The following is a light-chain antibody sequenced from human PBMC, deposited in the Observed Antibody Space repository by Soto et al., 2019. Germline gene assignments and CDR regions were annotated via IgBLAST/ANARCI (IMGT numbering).Light chain of an antibody. CDR2: GNN. V-gene: IGLV1-40*01. J-gene: IGLJ2*01. Sequence: QLVLTQPPSVSGAPGQRVTISCTGSSSNFGSNYDVHWYRQLPGTAPKLLIYGNNNRPSGVPDRFSGSKSGTSASLAITGLQAEDEADYYCQSYDSGLYVVFGGGTKVTVL. CDR3: QSYDSGLYVV. CDR1: SSNFGSNYD.